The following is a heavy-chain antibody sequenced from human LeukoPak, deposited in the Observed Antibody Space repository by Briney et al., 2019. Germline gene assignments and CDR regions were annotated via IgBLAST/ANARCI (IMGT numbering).Heavy chain of an antibody. J-gene: IGHJ5*02. D-gene: IGHD3-10*01. CDR2: IYPGDSDT. V-gene: IGHV5-51*01. CDR1: GYTFINYW. CDR3: ARPYYYGSGSPTWFDP. Sequence: GESLKISCKGSGYTFINYWIGWVRHMPGKGLQWLGIIYPGDSDTKYSPSFQGQVTISADKSISTAYLQWSSLKASDTAMYYCARPYYYGSGSPTWFDPWGQGTLVTVSS.